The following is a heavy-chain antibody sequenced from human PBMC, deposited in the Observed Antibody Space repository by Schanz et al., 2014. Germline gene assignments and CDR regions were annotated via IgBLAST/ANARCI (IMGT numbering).Heavy chain of an antibody. D-gene: IGHD4-17*01. CDR3: VKGNEYGNRKFAH. J-gene: IGHJ4*02. V-gene: IGHV3-9*01. CDR1: GFSFQEYA. Sequence: EVQLVESGGGLVQPGRSLRLSCAGSGFSFQEYAMHWVRQAPGKGLEWVSGSAWSSAGICYVDSVKGRFTISRDNARNAHYLQRSSLTTEDTALYYCVKGNEYGNRKFAHWGQGTLVTVSS. CDR2: SAWSSAGI.